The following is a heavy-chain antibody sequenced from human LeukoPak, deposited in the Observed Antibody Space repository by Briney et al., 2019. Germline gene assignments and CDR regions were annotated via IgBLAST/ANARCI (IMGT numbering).Heavy chain of an antibody. J-gene: IGHJ4*02. CDR2: ISGSGGST. V-gene: IGHV3-23*01. CDR1: GFTFSSYA. Sequence: GGSLRLSCAASGFTFSSYAMSWVRQAPGKGLEWVSAISGSGGSTYYADSVKGRFTISRDNSKNTLYLQMNSLRAEDTAVYYCAKVSKDYYGSGSLPYYSDYWGQGTLVTVSS. D-gene: IGHD3-10*01. CDR3: AKVSKDYYGSGSLPYYSDY.